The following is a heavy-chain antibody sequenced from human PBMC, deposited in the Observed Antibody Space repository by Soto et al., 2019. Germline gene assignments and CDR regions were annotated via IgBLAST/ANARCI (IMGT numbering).Heavy chain of an antibody. CDR2: MNPNSGNT. D-gene: IGHD3-9*01. V-gene: IGHV1-8*01. Sequence: QVQLVQSGAEVKKPGASVKVSCKASGYTFTRYDINWVRQATGQGLEWMGWMNPNSGNTRYAQKFQGRVTMTRNTSISTAYMELSSLRSDDTAVYYCARDYLRYFDWLPLDYCGQGTLVTVSS. CDR1: GYTFTRYD. J-gene: IGHJ4*02. CDR3: ARDYLRYFDWLPLDY.